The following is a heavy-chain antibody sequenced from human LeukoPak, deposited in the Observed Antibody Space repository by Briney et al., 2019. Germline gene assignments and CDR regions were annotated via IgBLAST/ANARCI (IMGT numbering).Heavy chain of an antibody. J-gene: IGHJ4*02. CDR2: IIPIFGIA. CDR1: GGTFSSYA. CDR3: AGVEYSSSPPLS. D-gene: IGHD6-6*01. V-gene: IGHV1-69*04. Sequence: SVKVSCKASGGTFSSYAISWVRQAPGQGLEWMGRIIPIFGIANYAQKFQGRVTITSDKSTSTAYMELSSLRSEDTAVYYCAGVEYSSSPPLSWGQGTLVTVSS.